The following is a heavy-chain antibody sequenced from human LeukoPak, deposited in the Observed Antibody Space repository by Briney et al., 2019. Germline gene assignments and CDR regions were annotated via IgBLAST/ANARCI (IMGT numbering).Heavy chain of an antibody. V-gene: IGHV4-59*01. CDR3: ARLSFAALQGVSHYYHYMGV. D-gene: IGHD6-6*01. Sequence: SETLSLTCSVSGGSISTYYWSWIRQPPGKGLEWIGYVHYSGSTNYNPSLKSRATISIDMSSNQFSLRLNSVTAADTAVYYCARLSFAALQGVSHYYHYMGVWGKGTTVIVSS. J-gene: IGHJ6*03. CDR2: VHYSGST. CDR1: GGSISTYY.